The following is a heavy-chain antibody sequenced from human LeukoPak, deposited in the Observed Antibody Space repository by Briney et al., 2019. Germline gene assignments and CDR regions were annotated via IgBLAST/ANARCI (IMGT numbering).Heavy chain of an antibody. Sequence: GGSLRLSCAASGFTFSSYAMHWVRQAPGKGLEYVSAISSNGGSTYYANSVKGRFTISRDNSKNTLYLQMGSLRAEDMAVYYCARDSLVGANDYWGQGTLVTVSS. J-gene: IGHJ4*02. CDR1: GFTFSSYA. D-gene: IGHD1-26*01. CDR3: ARDSLVGANDY. CDR2: ISSNGGST. V-gene: IGHV3-64*01.